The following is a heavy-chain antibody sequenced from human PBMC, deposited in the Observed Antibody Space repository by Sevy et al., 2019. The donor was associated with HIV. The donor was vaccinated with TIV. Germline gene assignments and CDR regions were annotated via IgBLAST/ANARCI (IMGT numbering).Heavy chain of an antibody. D-gene: IGHD2-2*01. CDR2: LYSDGRT. CDR1: GFTVSSNY. V-gene: IGHV3-53*01. CDR3: ATAMYHKRFQD. Sequence: GGSLRLSCAASGFTVSSNYVSWVRQALGKGLEWVSILYSDGRTYYADSAKGRFTISRDNSQNTLYLQTNSLRAEDTAVYYCATAMYHKRFQDWGQGSLVTVSS. J-gene: IGHJ1*01.